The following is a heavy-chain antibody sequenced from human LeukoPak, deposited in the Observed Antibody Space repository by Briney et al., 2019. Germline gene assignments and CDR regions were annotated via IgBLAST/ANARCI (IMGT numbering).Heavy chain of an antibody. D-gene: IGHD2-2*01. CDR1: GFTFSSYG. CDR2: ISGSGGGT. V-gene: IGHV3-23*01. Sequence: GGSLRLSCAASGFTFSSYGMSWVRQAPGKGLEWVSLISGSGGGTHYAYADSVKGRFTISRDNSKNTLYLQMNSLRAEDTAVYYCAKGTPPRDWGQGTLVTVSS. CDR3: AKGTPPRD. J-gene: IGHJ4*02.